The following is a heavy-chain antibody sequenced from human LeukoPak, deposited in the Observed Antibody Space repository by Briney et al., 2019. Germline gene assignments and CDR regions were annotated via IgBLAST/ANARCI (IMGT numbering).Heavy chain of an antibody. CDR2: ISGSGGST. V-gene: IGHV3-23*01. CDR1: GFTFSSYA. J-gene: IGHJ4*02. D-gene: IGHD3-22*01. CDR3: AKDVVYYYDSSGYSFSYFDY. Sequence: PGGSLRLSCAASGFTFSSYAMSWVRQAPGKGLEWVSAISGSGGSTYYADSVKGRFTISRDNSKNTLYLQMNSLRAEDTAVYYCAKDVVYYYDSSGYSFSYFDYWGQGILVTVSS.